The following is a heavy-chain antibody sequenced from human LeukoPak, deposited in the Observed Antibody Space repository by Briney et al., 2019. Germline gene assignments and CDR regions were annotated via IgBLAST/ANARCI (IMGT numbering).Heavy chain of an antibody. CDR3: ASNRGSTVTHWFDP. J-gene: IGHJ5*02. CDR2: IYYSGST. CDR1: GGSISSSSYY. V-gene: IGHV4-39*01. Sequence: TSETLSLTCTVSGGSISSSSYYWGWIRQPPGKGLEWIGSIYYSGSTYYNPSLKSRVTISVDTSKNQFSLKLSSVTAADTAVYYCASNRGSTVTHWFDPWGQGTLVTVSS. D-gene: IGHD4-17*01.